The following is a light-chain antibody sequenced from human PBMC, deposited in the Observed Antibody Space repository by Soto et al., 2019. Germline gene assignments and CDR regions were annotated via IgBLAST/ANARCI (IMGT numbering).Light chain of an antibody. Sequence: DFQMTQSPSSLSASVGDRVTITCRASETINKNLNWYQQKPGQAPNLLIYSASDFQSGVPSRFSGSGSGTEFTLTISGLQPEDFATYYCQQSFRTPYTFGQGTDLEI. CDR3: QQSFRTPYT. CDR1: ETINKN. V-gene: IGKV1-39*01. J-gene: IGKJ2*01. CDR2: SAS.